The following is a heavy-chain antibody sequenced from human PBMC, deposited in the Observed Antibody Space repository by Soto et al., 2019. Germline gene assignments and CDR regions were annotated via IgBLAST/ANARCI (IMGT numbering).Heavy chain of an antibody. CDR1: GYTYNTYG. V-gene: IGHV1-18*01. CDR2: ISAYHGNT. D-gene: IGHD6-19*01. J-gene: IGHJ5*02. Sequence: GASVKVSCKASGYTYNTYGISWVRQAPGQGLEWMGWISAYHGNTNNAQKFQGRLTMTTDTSTSTAYMELRSLRSDDTAVYYCARTGSVTVAYWFDPWGQGTLVTVSS. CDR3: ARTGSVTVAYWFDP.